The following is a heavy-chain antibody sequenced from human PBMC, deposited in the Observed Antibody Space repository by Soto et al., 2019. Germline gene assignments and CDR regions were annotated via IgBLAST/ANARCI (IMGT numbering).Heavy chain of an antibody. J-gene: IGHJ5*02. CDR2: IYYSGST. CDR3: ARLLWSRGDWFDP. Sequence: SETLSLTCTVSGGSISSYYWSWIRQPPGKGLEWIGYIYYSGSTNYNPSLKSRVTISVDTSKNQFSLKLGSVTAADTAVYYCARLLWSRGDWFDPWGQGTLVTVSS. V-gene: IGHV4-59*08. D-gene: IGHD3-10*01. CDR1: GGSISSYY.